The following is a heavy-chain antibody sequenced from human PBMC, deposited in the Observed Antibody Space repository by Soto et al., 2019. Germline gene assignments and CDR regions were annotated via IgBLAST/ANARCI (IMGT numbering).Heavy chain of an antibody. J-gene: IGHJ6*02. D-gene: IGHD7-27*01. CDR1: GGTFSSYA. CDR2: IIHIFGTA. V-gene: IGHV1-69*12. Sequence: QVQLVQSGAEVKKPGSSVKVSCKASGGTFSSYAISWVRQAPGQGLEWMGGIIHIFGTANYAQKYQGRVTITADESTSTAYRELSSLRSEDTAVYYCASPKTRWMTNSRFTPPKWGYGMDVWGQGTTVTVSS. CDR3: ASPKTRWMTNSRFTPPKWGYGMDV.